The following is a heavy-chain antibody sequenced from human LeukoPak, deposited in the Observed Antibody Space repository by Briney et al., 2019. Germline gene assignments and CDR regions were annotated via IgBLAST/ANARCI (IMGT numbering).Heavy chain of an antibody. CDR1: GFTFSNYG. CDR3: ARDITMVRGGAYYGMDV. J-gene: IGHJ6*02. Sequence: GGSLRLSCAASGFTFSNYGMHWVRQAPGKGLEWVAFVRFDGGNKYYADSVKGRFTISRDNSKNTLYLQMNSLRAEDTAVYYCARDITMVRGGAYYGMDVWGQGTTVTVSS. V-gene: IGHV3-30*02. D-gene: IGHD3-10*01. CDR2: VRFDGGNK.